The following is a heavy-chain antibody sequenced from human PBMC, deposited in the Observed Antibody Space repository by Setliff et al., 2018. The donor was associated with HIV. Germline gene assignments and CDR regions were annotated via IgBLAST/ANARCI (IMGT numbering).Heavy chain of an antibody. V-gene: IGHV4-4*07. Sequence: PSETLSLTCTVSGGSISSYCWSWIRQPAGKGLEWIGHIYTSGSTNYNPSLKSRVTMSVDTSKNQFSLKLSSVTAADTTVYYCARDVPWGDYYYYMDVWGKGTTVTVSS. D-gene: IGHD3-16*01. CDR2: IYTSGST. CDR3: ARDVPWGDYYYYMDV. CDR1: GGSISSYC. J-gene: IGHJ6*03.